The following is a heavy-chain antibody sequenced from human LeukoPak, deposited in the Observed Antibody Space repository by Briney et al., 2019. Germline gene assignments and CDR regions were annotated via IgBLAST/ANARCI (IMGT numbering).Heavy chain of an antibody. CDR3: ARGSRNYYDSSGYYSLDY. Sequence: SETLSLTCTVSGYSISSGYYWDWIRQPPGQGLELIGNIYYRGSTYYNPSLKSRVSISADTSKNQFSLKLSSVTAADTAVYYCARGSRNYYDSSGYYSLDYWGQGTLVTVSS. CDR2: IYYRGST. V-gene: IGHV4-38-2*02. D-gene: IGHD3-22*01. CDR1: GYSISSGYY. J-gene: IGHJ4*02.